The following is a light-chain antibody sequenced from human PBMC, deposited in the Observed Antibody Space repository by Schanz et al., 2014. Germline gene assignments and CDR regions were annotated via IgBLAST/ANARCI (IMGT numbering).Light chain of an antibody. CDR2: GAS. Sequence: EIVLTQSPATLSLSPGERATLSCRASQSVSSNYLAWYQQKPGQAPRPLIHGASSRATGIPDRFSGSGSGTDFTLIISRLEPEDFAVYYCQQYGSSPWTFGQGTKVEIK. CDR3: QQYGSSPWT. J-gene: IGKJ1*01. CDR1: QSVSSNY. V-gene: IGKV3-20*01.